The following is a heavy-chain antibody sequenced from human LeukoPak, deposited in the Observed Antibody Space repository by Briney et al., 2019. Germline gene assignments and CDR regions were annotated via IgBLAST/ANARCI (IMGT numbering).Heavy chain of an antibody. V-gene: IGHV3-9*01. D-gene: IGHD6-13*01. CDR3: AKSRASIAAAGHFDY. J-gene: IGHJ4*02. CDR1: GFTFDDYA. Sequence: LPGGSLRLSCAASGFTFDDYAMHWVRQAPGKGLEWVSGISWNSGSIGYADSVKGRFTISRDNAKNSPYLQMNSLRAEDTALYYCAKSRASIAAAGHFDYWGQGTLVTVSS. CDR2: ISWNSGSI.